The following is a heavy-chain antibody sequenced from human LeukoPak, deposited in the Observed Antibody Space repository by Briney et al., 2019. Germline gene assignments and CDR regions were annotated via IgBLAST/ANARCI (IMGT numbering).Heavy chain of an antibody. D-gene: IGHD5-24*01. CDR2: INPNSGGT. J-gene: IGHJ4*02. V-gene: IGHV1-2*06. CDR3: AREGAGRDGYNLMFGY. CDR1: GYTFTGYY. Sequence: GASVKVSCKASGYTFTGYYMHWVRQAPGQGLEWMGRINPNSGGTNYAQKFQGRVTMTRDTSISTAYMELSRLRSDDPAVYYCAREGAGRDGYNLMFGYWGQGTLVTVSS.